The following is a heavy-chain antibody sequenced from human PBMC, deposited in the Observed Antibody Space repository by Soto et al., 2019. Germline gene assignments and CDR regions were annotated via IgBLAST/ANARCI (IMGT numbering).Heavy chain of an antibody. CDR3: ARWGIAVTGSNYFDY. V-gene: IGHV3-33*01. CDR2: IWYDGSNK. D-gene: IGHD6-19*01. Sequence: TGGSLRLSCAASGFTFSSYGMHWVRQAPGKGLEWVAVIWYDGSNKYYADSVKGRFTISRDNSKNTLYLQMNSLRAEDTAVYYCARWGIAVTGSNYFDYWGQGTLVTVSS. J-gene: IGHJ4*02. CDR1: GFTFSSYG.